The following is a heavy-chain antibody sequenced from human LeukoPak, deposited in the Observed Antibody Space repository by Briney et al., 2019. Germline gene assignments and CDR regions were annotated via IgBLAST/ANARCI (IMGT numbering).Heavy chain of an antibody. D-gene: IGHD3-10*01. J-gene: IGHJ4*02. Sequence: GGSLRLSCAASGFTFSSYAMHWVRQAPGKGLEWVAVISYDGSNKYYADSVKGRFTISRDNSKNTLCLQMNSLRAEDTAVYYCARDYYGSGSYHFDYWGQGTLVTVSS. V-gene: IGHV3-30*04. CDR2: ISYDGSNK. CDR3: ARDYYGSGSYHFDY. CDR1: GFTFSSYA.